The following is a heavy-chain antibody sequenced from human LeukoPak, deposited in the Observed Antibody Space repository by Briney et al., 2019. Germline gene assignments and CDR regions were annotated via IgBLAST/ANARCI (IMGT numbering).Heavy chain of an antibody. V-gene: IGHV4-34*01. CDR3: ARGVSRSGGSRSYYFDY. J-gene: IGHJ4*02. D-gene: IGHD2-15*01. CDR2: INHSGST. CDR1: GGSFSGYY. Sequence: SETLSLTCAVYGGSFSGYYWIRIRQPPGKGLEWIGEINHSGSTNYNPSLKSRVTVSVDTSKNQFSLNLSSVAAADTAVYYCARGVSRSGGSRSYYFDYWGQGTLVTVSS.